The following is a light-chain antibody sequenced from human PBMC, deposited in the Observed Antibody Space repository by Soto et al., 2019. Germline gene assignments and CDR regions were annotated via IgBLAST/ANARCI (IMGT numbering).Light chain of an antibody. J-gene: IGLJ2*01. CDR2: LNSDGSH. CDR1: SGHSSYA. CDR3: QTWGTDIVV. V-gene: IGLV4-69*01. Sequence: QSVLTQSPSASASLGASVKLTCTLSSGHSSYAIAWHQQQPEKGPRYLIKLNSDGSHSKGDGIPDRFSGSSSGAERYLTISSLQSEDEADYYCQTWGTDIVVFGGGTQLTVL.